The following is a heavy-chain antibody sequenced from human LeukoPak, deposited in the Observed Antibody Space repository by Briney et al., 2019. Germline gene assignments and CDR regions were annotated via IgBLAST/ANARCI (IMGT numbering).Heavy chain of an antibody. CDR1: GFTFSTYG. D-gene: IGHD3-3*01. Sequence: PGGSLRLSCAASGFTFSTYGMHWVRQAPVKGLEWVAFIRYDGSNEDYADSVKGRFTISRDNSKNTLYLQMNSLRAEDTAVYYCARDYRLRFLEWTGYMDVWGKGTTVTVSS. V-gene: IGHV3-30*02. CDR2: IRYDGSNE. CDR3: ARDYRLRFLEWTGYMDV. J-gene: IGHJ6*03.